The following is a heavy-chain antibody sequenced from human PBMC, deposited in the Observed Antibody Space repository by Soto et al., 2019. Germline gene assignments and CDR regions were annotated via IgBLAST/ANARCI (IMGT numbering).Heavy chain of an antibody. J-gene: IGHJ6*02. CDR2: ISAYNGNT. V-gene: IGHV1-18*04. D-gene: IGHD2-2*01. CDR1: GYTFTSYG. Sequence: QVQLVQSGAEVKKPGASVKVSCKASGYTFTSYGIRWVRQAPGQGLEWMGWISAYNGNTNYAQKLQGRVTMTTDTSTSTAYMELRSLRSDDTAVYYCARGDIVVVPAAGDFKYYYYGMDVWGQGTTVTVSS. CDR3: ARGDIVVVPAAGDFKYYYYGMDV.